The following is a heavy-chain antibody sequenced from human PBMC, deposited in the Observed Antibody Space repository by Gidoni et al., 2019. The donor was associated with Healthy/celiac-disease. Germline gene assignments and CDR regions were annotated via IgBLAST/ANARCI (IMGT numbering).Heavy chain of an antibody. CDR1: GFTFSSYG. J-gene: IGHJ4*02. CDR2: ISYDGSNK. D-gene: IGHD3-10*01. CDR3: ATRPPWFGELTGPFLILGY. Sequence: QVQLVESGGGVVPPGRSLRLSCAASGFTFSSYGMHWVRQAPGKGRGWVAVISYDGSNKYYADSVKGRFTISRDNSKNTLYLQMNSLRAEDTAVYYCATRPPWFGELTGPFLILGYWGQGTLVTVSS. V-gene: IGHV3-30*03.